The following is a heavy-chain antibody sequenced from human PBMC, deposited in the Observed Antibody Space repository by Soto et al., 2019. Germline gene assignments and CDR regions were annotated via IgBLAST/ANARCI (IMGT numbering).Heavy chain of an antibody. V-gene: IGHV5-51*01. D-gene: IGHD6-13*01. J-gene: IGHJ5*02. CDR3: ARHISEWQQLGGRFDP. Sequence: PGESLKISCKGSGYSFTSYWIGWVRQMPGKGLEWMGIIYPGDSDTRYSPSFQGQVTISADKSISTAYLQWSSLKASDTAMYYCARHISEWQQLGGRFDPWGQGTLVTVCS. CDR2: IYPGDSDT. CDR1: GYSFTSYW.